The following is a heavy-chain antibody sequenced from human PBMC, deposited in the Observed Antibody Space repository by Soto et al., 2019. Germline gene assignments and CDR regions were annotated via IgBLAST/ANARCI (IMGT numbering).Heavy chain of an antibody. CDR2: IITIFGIT. D-gene: IGHD3-3*01. J-gene: IGHJ6*02. CDR3: AREVGDTIFVVVGYYYYGMDV. CDR1: GGTFSSYA. V-gene: IGHV1-69*01. Sequence: QVQLVQSGAEVKKPGSSVKVSCKASGGTFSSYAISWVRQAPGQGVEWMGGIITIFGITKYAQKFQGRVKITADETTSTAYMELSSLRPEDTAVYYCAREVGDTIFVVVGYYYYGMDVWGQGTTVTVSS.